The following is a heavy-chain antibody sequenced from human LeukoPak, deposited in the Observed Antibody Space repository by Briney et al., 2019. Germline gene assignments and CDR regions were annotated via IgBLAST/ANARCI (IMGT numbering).Heavy chain of an antibody. D-gene: IGHD3-3*01. J-gene: IGHJ6*04. CDR2: IRRKGYGGTT. CDR3: TRDHDFWSDPCDV. V-gene: IGHV3-49*04. Sequence: PGQSLRLSCTPSGFTLGDYSLSWVRQAQEKGLEWVGFIRRKGYGGTTEYAPSVEGRFIISRDDSKSTAYLQMNSLKTEDTAVYYCTRDHDFWSDPCDVWGKGTTVTVSS. CDR1: GFTLGDYS.